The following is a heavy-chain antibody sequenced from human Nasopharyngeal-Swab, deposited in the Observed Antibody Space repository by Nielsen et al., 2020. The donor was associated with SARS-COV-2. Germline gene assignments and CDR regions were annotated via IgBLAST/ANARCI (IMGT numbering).Heavy chain of an antibody. CDR2: IIPILGIA. V-gene: IGHV1-69*04. Sequence: SVKVSCKASGGTFSSYAISWVRQAPGQGLEWMGRIIPILGIANHAQKFQGRVTITADKSTSTAYMELSSLRSEDTAVYYCARGRITIFGVVIGHYYMDVWGKGTTVTVSS. CDR1: GGTFSSYA. J-gene: IGHJ6*03. CDR3: ARGRITIFGVVIGHYYMDV. D-gene: IGHD3-3*01.